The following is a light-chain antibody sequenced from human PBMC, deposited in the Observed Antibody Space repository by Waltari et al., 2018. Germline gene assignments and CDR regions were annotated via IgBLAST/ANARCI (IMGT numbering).Light chain of an antibody. J-gene: IGLJ3*02. V-gene: IGLV2-23*02. CDR1: RSDFGRYDI. CDR3: CSYAGNYIWV. Sequence: QSALTQPASVSGSPGQSVTISCTGARSDFGRYDIVSWYQQHPGHAPKLIICDVRNRPSGVSDRFSGSKSGDTASLTISGLQFEDEADYYCCSYAGNYIWVFGGGTRLTVL. CDR2: DVR.